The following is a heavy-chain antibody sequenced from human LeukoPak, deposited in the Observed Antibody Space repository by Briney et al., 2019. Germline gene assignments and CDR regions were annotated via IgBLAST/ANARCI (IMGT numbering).Heavy chain of an antibody. CDR2: INPNSGGT. CDR1: GYTFTGYY. CDR3: ARGVAVAGTPFDY. J-gene: IGHJ4*02. V-gene: IGHV1-2*06. Sequence: ASVKVSCKASGYTFTGYYMHWVRQTPGQGLEWMGRINPNSGGTNYAQKFQGRVTMTRDTSISTAYMELSRLRSDDTAVYYCARGVAVAGTPFDYWGQGTLVTVSS. D-gene: IGHD6-19*01.